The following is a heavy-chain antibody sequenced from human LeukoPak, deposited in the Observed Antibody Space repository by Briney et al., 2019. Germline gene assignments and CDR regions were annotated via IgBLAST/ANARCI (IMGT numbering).Heavy chain of an antibody. V-gene: IGHV3-7*01. Sequence: GGSLRLSCAASGFTFSSYAMHWVRQAPGKGLEWVANIKQEGSEKYYVDSVKGRFTISRDNAKNSLYLQMNSLRAEDTAVYYCARARAIISLYYFDYWGQGTLVTVSS. D-gene: IGHD3-10*01. CDR3: ARARAIISLYYFDY. J-gene: IGHJ4*02. CDR2: IKQEGSEK. CDR1: GFTFSSYA.